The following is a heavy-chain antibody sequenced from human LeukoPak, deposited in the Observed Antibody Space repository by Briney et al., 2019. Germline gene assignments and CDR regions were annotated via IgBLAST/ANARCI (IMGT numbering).Heavy chain of an antibody. CDR1: GFTFSSYS. J-gene: IGHJ6*03. Sequence: GGSLRLSCAASGFTFSSYSMNWVRQAPGKGLEWVSSISSSSSYIYYADSVKGRFTISRDNAKNSLYLQMNSLRAEDTAVYYCAGTMYYDFWSGYEGYYYMDVWGKGTTVTVSS. V-gene: IGHV3-21*01. CDR2: ISSSSSYI. D-gene: IGHD3-3*01. CDR3: AGTMYYDFWSGYEGYYYMDV.